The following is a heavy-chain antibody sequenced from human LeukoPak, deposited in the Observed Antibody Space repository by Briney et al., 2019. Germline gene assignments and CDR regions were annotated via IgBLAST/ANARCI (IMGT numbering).Heavy chain of an antibody. CDR1: GFTVSSNY. Sequence: GSLRLSCAASGFTVSSNYMSWIRQPPGKGLEWIGEVNHSGSTNYNPSLKSRVTISVDTSKKQFSLKLTSVTAADTAVYYCALDLVVVVTPTENSSYWGQGTLVTVSS. J-gene: IGHJ4*02. D-gene: IGHD2-15*01. V-gene: IGHV4-34*08. CDR3: ALDLVVVVTPTENSSY. CDR2: VNHSGST.